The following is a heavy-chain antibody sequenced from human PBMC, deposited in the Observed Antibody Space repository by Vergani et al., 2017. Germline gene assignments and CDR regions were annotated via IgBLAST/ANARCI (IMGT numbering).Heavy chain of an antibody. CDR2: INPNSGGT. V-gene: IGHV1-2*04. CDR3: AREPDYGSGSYARYYYYYGMDV. J-gene: IGHJ6*02. CDR1: GYTFTGYY. Sequence: QVQLVQSGAEVKKPGASVKVSCKASGYTFTGYYMHWVRQAPGQGLEWMGWINPNSGGTNYAQKFQGWVTMTRDTSISTAYMELRRLRSDDTAVYYCAREPDYGSGSYARYYYYYGMDVWGQGTTVTVSS. D-gene: IGHD3-10*01.